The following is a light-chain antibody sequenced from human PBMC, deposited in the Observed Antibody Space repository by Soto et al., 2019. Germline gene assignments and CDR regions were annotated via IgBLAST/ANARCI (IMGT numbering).Light chain of an antibody. Sequence: EIVLTQSPATLSSSLGERATLSCRASQSVSSCLAWYQQKPGKAPRLLIYHASNRATGIPARFSGSGSGTDFTLTISSLEPEDFAVYYCQQRSNWPRTFGQGTKVEIK. CDR2: HAS. J-gene: IGKJ1*01. CDR3: QQRSNWPRT. CDR1: QSVSSC. V-gene: IGKV3-11*01.